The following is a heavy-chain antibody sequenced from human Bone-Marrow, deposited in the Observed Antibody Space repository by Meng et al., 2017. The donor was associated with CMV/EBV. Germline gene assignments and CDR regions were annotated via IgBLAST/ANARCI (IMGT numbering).Heavy chain of an antibody. J-gene: IGHJ4*02. D-gene: IGHD3-3*02. CDR2: ISYDGSNK. Sequence: GGSLRLSCAASGFTFKNAWMSWVRQAPGKGLEWVAVISYDGSNKYYADSVKGRFTISRDNSKNTLYLQMNSLRAEDTAVYYCARDWSRQVSILIDYWGQGTLVTVSS. V-gene: IGHV3-30-3*01. CDR3: ARDWSRQVSILIDY. CDR1: GFTFKNAW.